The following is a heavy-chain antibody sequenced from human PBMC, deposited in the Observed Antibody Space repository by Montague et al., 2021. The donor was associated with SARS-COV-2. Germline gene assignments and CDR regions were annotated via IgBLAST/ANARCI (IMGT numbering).Heavy chain of an antibody. CDR1: GGSISSSNYD. D-gene: IGHD6-19*01. CDR2: IYYSGTT. J-gene: IGHJ4*02. Sequence: SETLSLTCTVSGGSISSSNYDWGWIRQPPGKGLEWIGSIYYSGTTYYNPSLQSRVTISVDTSKKQFSLKLSSVTAADTAVYYCARETYTSGWFRQFDYWGQGTLVTVSS. V-gene: IGHV4-39*01. CDR3: ARETYTSGWFRQFDY.